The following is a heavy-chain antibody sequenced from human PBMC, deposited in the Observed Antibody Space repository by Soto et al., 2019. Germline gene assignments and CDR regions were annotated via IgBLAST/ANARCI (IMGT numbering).Heavy chain of an antibody. V-gene: IGHV4-59*01. CDR3: ARDYYGSGSPPLGY. CDR2: IYYSGST. J-gene: IGHJ4*02. CDR1: GCSISSYY. Sequence: SETLSLTCTVSGCSISSYYWSWIRQPPGKGLEWIGYIYYSGSTNYNPSLKSRVTISVDTSKNQFSLKLSSVTAADTAVYYCARDYYGSGSPPLGYWGQGTLVTVSS. D-gene: IGHD3-10*01.